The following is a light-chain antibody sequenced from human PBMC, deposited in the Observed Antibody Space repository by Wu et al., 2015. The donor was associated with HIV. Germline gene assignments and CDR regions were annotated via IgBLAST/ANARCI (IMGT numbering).Light chain of an antibody. CDR2: DAS. V-gene: IGKV3-11*01. CDR3: QQQNNWPLT. CDR1: RSVSSA. J-gene: IGKJ5*01. Sequence: EIVLTQSPAALSISPGERVTLSCRASRSVSSAVAWYQQKPGQAPRLLIYDASKRATGIPARFSGSGSATDFTLTISSLEPEDSAVYYCQQQNNWPLTFGQGTRLEIK.